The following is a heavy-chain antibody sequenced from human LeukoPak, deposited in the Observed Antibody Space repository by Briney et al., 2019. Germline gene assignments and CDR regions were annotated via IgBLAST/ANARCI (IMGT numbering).Heavy chain of an antibody. CDR1: GYTFTSYY. V-gene: IGHV1-2*02. CDR2: INPNSGGT. CDR3: ARRAVWGSYRYFDY. D-gene: IGHD3-16*02. J-gene: IGHJ4*02. Sequence: ASVKVSCKASGYTFTSYYMHWVRQAPGQGLEWMGWINPNSGGTNYAQKFQGRVTMTRDTSISTAYMELSRLRSDDTAVYYCARRAVWGSYRYFDYWGQGTLVTVSS.